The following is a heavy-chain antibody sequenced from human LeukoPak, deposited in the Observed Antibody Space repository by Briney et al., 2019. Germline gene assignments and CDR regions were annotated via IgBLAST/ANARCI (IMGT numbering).Heavy chain of an antibody. CDR1: GDSNSSANFY. Sequence: PSQTLSLXCAVSGDSNSSANFYWSWSRQPAGKGLEWIGHIRTSGITNYNPSLKSRATISVDTSKNQLSLKLGSMTAADTAVYYCARQLHPYYFDYWGQGTLVTVSS. CDR3: ARQLHPYYFDY. J-gene: IGHJ4*02. CDR2: IRTSGIT. V-gene: IGHV4-61*09. D-gene: IGHD2-2*01.